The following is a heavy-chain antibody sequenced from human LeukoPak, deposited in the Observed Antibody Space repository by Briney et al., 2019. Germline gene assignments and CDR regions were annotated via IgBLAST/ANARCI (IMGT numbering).Heavy chain of an antibody. CDR3: ARAPPSIVGENWFDP. CDR2: MNPNSGNT. D-gene: IGHD1-26*01. CDR1: GYTFTSYD. J-gene: IGHJ5*02. V-gene: IGHV1-8*01. Sequence: GASVKVSCKASGYTFTSYDINWVRQATGQGLEWMGWMNPNSGNTGYAQKFQGRVTMTRDTSISTAYMELSRLRSDDTAVYYCARAPPSIVGENWFDPWGQGTLVTVSS.